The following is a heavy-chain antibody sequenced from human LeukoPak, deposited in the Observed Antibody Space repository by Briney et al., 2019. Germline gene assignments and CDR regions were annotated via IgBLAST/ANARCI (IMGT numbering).Heavy chain of an antibody. J-gene: IGHJ4*02. CDR3: ARDPAPIYSSSLYYFDY. CDR1: GYTFTSYG. CDR2: ISAYNGNT. Sequence: ASVKVSCKASGYTFTSYGISWVRQAPGQGLEWMGWISAYNGNTNYAQKLQGRVTMTTDTSTSTAYMELRSLRSDDTAVYYCARDPAPIYSSSLYYFDYWGQGTLVTVSS. D-gene: IGHD6-6*01. V-gene: IGHV1-18*01.